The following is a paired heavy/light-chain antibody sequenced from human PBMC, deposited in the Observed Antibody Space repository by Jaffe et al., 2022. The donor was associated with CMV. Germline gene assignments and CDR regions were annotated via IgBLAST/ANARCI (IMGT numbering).Light chain of an antibody. Sequence: QSVLTQPPSASGTPGQRVTISCSGSSSNIGSNTVNWYQQLPGTAPKLLIYNNNQRPSGVPDRFSGSKSGTSASLAISGLQSEDEADYYCAPWDDSLNGPVFGGGTKLTVL. CDR2: NNN. CDR1: SSNIGSNT. CDR3: APWDDSLNGPV. J-gene: IGLJ3*02. V-gene: IGLV1-44*01.
Heavy chain of an antibody. V-gene: IGHV4-59*08. J-gene: IGHJ4*02. CDR3: ARHGWDGSTWPYYFDC. CDR1: GGSISSYY. CDR2: IYYSGST. Sequence: QVQLQESGPGLVKPSETLSLTCTVSGGSISSYYWSWIRQPPGKGLEWIGYIYYSGSTNYNPSLKSRVTISVDTSNISLDTSKNQFSLKLSSVTAADTAVYYCARHGWDGSTWPYYFDCWGQGTLVTVSS. D-gene: IGHD6-13*01.